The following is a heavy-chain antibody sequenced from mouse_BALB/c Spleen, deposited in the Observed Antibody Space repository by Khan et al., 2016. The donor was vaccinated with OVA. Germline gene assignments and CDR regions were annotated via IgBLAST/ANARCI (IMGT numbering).Heavy chain of an antibody. CDR2: ISYSGST. J-gene: IGHJ3*01. V-gene: IGHV3-8*02. CDR1: GDSITSGY. D-gene: IGHD2-4*01. Sequence: EVKLLESGPSLVKPSQTLSLTCSVTGDSITSGYWNWIRKFPGNKLEYMGYISYSGSTYYNPSLKSRISITRDTSKNQYYLQLNSVTTEDTATYYCARYDYDYDGAFAYWGQGTLVTVSA. CDR3: ARYDYDYDGAFAY.